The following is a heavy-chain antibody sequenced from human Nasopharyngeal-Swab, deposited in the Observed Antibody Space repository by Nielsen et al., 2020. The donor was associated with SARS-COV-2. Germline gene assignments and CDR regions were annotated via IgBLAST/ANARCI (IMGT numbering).Heavy chain of an antibody. V-gene: IGHV4-59*08. CDR2: IYNTGRT. Sequence: SETLSPTCTVSGASISNHYWNWIRLPPGKGLEWIAFIYNTGRTIYNPSLQSRVTISSDTSKNQFSLKLTSVTAADMGVYFCAGGSGYRFDYWGQGALVTVSS. CDR1: GASISNHY. D-gene: IGHD3-22*01. J-gene: IGHJ4*02. CDR3: AGGSGYRFDY.